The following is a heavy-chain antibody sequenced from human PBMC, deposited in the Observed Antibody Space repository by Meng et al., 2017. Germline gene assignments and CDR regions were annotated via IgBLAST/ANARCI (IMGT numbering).Heavy chain of an antibody. CDR1: RFTLSTSVVG. J-gene: IGHJ5*02. CDR3: AHRRGDSREGWFDP. CDR2: IYCDDDK. Sequence: KDVRPPLLNTTQTLTLTFTIYRFTLSTSVVGLGWIRQPPGKVLEWLALIYCDDDKRFSPSLKSRLTITKDTPKHRVVLTMTNIDPVDTATYYCAHRRGDSREGWFDPWGQGTLVTVSS. V-gene: IGHV2-5*02. D-gene: IGHD2-21*02.